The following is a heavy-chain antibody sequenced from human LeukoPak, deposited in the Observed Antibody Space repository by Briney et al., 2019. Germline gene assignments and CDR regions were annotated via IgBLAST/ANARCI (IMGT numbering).Heavy chain of an antibody. D-gene: IGHD3-3*01. Sequence: PGGSLRLSCAASGFTFSSYAMSWVRQAPGKGLEWVSAISGSGGSTYYADSVKGRFTISRDNSKNTLYLQMNSLRAEDTALYYCAKDQLQFLALFDYWGQGTLVTVSS. J-gene: IGHJ4*02. CDR2: ISGSGGST. V-gene: IGHV3-23*01. CDR1: GFTFSSYA. CDR3: AKDQLQFLALFDY.